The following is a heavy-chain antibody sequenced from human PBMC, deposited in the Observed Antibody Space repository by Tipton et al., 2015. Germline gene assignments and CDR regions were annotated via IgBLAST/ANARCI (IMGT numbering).Heavy chain of an antibody. CDR1: GFTFSRNW. CDR2: MKQEGSET. V-gene: IGHV3-7*03. D-gene: IGHD6-19*01. J-gene: IGHJ4*02. CDR3: AKDWAGVAGSSLES. Sequence: SLRLSCAASGFTFSRNWMTWVRQAPGKGLELVANMKQEGSETYYVDSVRGRFTISRDNAKSSLYLQMNNVRPEDTALYYCAKDWAGVAGSSLESWGQGTLVTVSS.